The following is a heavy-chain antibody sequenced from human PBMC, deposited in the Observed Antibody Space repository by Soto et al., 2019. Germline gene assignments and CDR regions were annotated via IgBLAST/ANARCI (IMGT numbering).Heavy chain of an antibody. Sequence: TSETLSLTCTVSGGSISSSSYYWGWIRQPPGKGLEWIGSIYYSGSTYYNPSLKSRVTISVDTSKNQFSLKLSSVTAADTAVYYCASRQTVGNYYGVDVWGQGTTVTASS. J-gene: IGHJ6*02. CDR1: GGSISSSSYY. V-gene: IGHV4-39*01. D-gene: IGHD1-26*01. CDR3: ASRQTVGNYYGVDV. CDR2: IYYSGST.